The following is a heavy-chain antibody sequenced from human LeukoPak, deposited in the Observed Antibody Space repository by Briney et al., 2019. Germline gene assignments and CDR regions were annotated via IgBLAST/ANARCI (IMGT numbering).Heavy chain of an antibody. J-gene: IGHJ4*02. CDR3: ATEPQGSSRPSLDY. V-gene: IGHV1-24*01. Sequence: ASVKVSCKVSGYTLTELSMHWVRQAPGKGLEWVGGFDPEDGETIYAQKFQGRVTMTEDTSTDTAYMELSSLRSEDTAVYYCATEPQGSSRPSLDYWGQGTLVTVSS. CDR1: GYTLTELS. CDR2: FDPEDGET. D-gene: IGHD6-13*01.